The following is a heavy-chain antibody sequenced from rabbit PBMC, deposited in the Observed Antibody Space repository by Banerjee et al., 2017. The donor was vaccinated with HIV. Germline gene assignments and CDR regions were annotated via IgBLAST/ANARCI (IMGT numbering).Heavy chain of an antibody. Sequence: QEQLVESGGGLVTLGGSLKVTCKASGIDFSSSFWISWVRRAPGKGLEWIGCIYPAAGATDYATWVNGRFTISLDNAQNTVTLQMTSLTGADTATYFCARGLVAGVLDLWGPGTLVTVS. CDR2: IYPAAGAT. CDR1: GIDFSSSFW. CDR3: ARGLVAGVLDL. D-gene: IGHD3-3*01. J-gene: IGHJ4*01. V-gene: IGHV1S45*01.